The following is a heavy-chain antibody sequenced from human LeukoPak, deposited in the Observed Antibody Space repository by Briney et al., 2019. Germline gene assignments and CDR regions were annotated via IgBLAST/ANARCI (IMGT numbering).Heavy chain of an antibody. CDR1: GFIFSDYY. D-gene: IGHD6-13*01. CDR2: ISTRGSTI. V-gene: IGHV3-11*04. CDR3: ARDQGESSSWDFDY. J-gene: IGHJ4*02. Sequence: GGSLRLSCAASGFIFSDYYMSWIRQAPGKGLEWVSYISTRGSTINYADSVKGRFTISRDNAKNSLYLEMNSLRAEDTAVYYCARDQGESSSWDFDYWGQGTLVTVSS.